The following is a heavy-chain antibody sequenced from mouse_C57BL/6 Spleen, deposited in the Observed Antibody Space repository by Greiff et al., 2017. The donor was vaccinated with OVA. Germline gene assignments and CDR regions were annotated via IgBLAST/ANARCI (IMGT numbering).Heavy chain of an antibody. Sequence: QVQLQQPGAELVKPGASVKMSCKASGYTFTSYWITWVKQRPGQGLEWIGDIYPGSGSTNYNEKFKSKATLTVDTSSSTAYMQLSSLTSEDSAVYYCAFITTVRDYFDYWGQGTTLTVSS. CDR3: AFITTVRDYFDY. J-gene: IGHJ2*01. D-gene: IGHD1-1*01. V-gene: IGHV1-55*01. CDR2: IYPGSGST. CDR1: GYTFTSYW.